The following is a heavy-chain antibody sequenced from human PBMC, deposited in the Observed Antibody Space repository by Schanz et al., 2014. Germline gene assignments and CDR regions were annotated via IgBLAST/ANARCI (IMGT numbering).Heavy chain of an antibody. CDR3: AKGLGTRSNNFDY. J-gene: IGHJ4*02. D-gene: IGHD6-13*01. CDR1: GFTFSSFG. V-gene: IGHV3-30*02. CDR2: IQDDGSNY. Sequence: VQLVESGGGLIHPGGSLRLSCAASGFTFSSFGMHWVRQAPGKGLEWVAFIQDDGSNYYHADSVKGRFTISRDNSKNTLYLQINSLRTEDTAVFYCAKGLGTRSNNFDYWGQGTLVTVSS.